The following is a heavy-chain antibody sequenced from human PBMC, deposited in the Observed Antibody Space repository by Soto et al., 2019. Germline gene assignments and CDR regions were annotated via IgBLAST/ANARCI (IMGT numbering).Heavy chain of an antibody. D-gene: IGHD6-13*01. J-gene: IGHJ4*02. CDR1: GGTFSSYA. V-gene: IGHV1-2*04. CDR3: ARLAGYSSSWYLAYFDY. CDR2: INPNSGGT. Sequence: ASVKVSCKASGGTFSSYAISWVRQAPGQGLEWMGWINPNSGGTNYAQKFQGWVTMTRDTSISTAYMELSRLRSDDTAVYYCARLAGYSSSWYLAYFDYWAQRTLVTVSS.